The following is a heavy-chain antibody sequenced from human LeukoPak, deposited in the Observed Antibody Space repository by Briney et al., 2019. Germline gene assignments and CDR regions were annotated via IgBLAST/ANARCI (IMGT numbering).Heavy chain of an antibody. Sequence: GGSLRLSCAASGFTFSSYVMSWVRQAPGKGLEWVSAISGSGGSTYYADSVKGRFTISRDNSKNTLYLQMNSLRAEDTAVYYCAKKSLYGDYVWDPFDYWGQGTLVTVSS. CDR3: AKKSLYGDYVWDPFDY. V-gene: IGHV3-23*01. D-gene: IGHD4-17*01. CDR2: ISGSGGST. J-gene: IGHJ4*02. CDR1: GFTFSSYV.